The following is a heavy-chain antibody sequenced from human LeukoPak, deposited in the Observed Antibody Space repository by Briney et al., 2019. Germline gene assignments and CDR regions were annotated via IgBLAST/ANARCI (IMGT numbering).Heavy chain of an antibody. V-gene: IGHV3-11*04. Sequence: PGGSLRLSCAASGFTFTNYWMSWVRQAPGKGLEWVSYISSSGSTIYYADSVKGRFTISRDNAKNSLFLQMNSLRGEDTGVYFCARDLSGTDYGTWFDPWGQGVLVTVSS. CDR1: GFTFTNYW. J-gene: IGHJ5*02. CDR2: ISSSGSTI. D-gene: IGHD3-10*01. CDR3: ARDLSGTDYGTWFDP.